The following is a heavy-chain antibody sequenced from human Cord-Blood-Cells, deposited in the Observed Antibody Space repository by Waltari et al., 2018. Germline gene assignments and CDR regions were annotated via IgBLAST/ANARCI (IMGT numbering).Heavy chain of an antibody. CDR2: IYYSGST. CDR1: GGSISSSSYH. V-gene: IGHV4-39*01. CDR3: ARHRAGLWPT. J-gene: IGHJ4*02. D-gene: IGHD5-18*01. Sequence: QLQLQESGPGLVKPSETLSLTCTVPGGSISSSSYHWGWIRQPPGKGLEWIGSIYYSGSTYYNPSLKSRVTISVDTSKNQFSLKLSSVTAADTAVYYCARHRAGLWPTWGQGTLVTVSS.